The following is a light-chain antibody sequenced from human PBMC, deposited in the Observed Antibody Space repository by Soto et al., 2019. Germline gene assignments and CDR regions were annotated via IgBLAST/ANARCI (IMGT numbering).Light chain of an antibody. CDR2: TVP. Sequence: DIQMTQSPSSLSASLGDRVTITCRASQDISTYLNWYQQKPGKAPNLLIYTVPNLETGVPSRFSGSGSGTVFTLTISALQTEEIASYYCQQYNSLPYTFGQGTRLEIE. J-gene: IGKJ2*01. CDR1: QDISTY. V-gene: IGKV1-33*01. CDR3: QQYNSLPYT.